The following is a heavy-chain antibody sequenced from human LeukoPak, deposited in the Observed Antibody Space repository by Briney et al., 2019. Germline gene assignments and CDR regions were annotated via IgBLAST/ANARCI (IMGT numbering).Heavy chain of an antibody. V-gene: IGHV3-7*01. D-gene: IGHD2-15*01. J-gene: IGHJ3*02. Sequence: PGGSLRLSCAASGFTFSSYWMSWVRQAPGKGLEWVANIKQDGSEKYCVDSVKGRFTISRDNAKNSLYLQINSLRAEDTAGYYCGRKTTVVVFDTFDIWGQGTMVTVSS. CDR2: IKQDGSEK. CDR1: GFTFSSYW. CDR3: GRKTTVVVFDTFDI.